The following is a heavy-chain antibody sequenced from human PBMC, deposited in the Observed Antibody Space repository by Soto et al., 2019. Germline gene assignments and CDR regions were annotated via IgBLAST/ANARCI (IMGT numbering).Heavy chain of an antibody. D-gene: IGHD3-22*01. CDR2: IIPIFGTA. V-gene: IGHV1-69*01. J-gene: IGHJ5*02. CDR1: GGTFSSYA. CDR3: ASSYDSRGYYPPHFNWFDP. Sequence: AASVKVACKASGGTFSSYAISWVRQAPGQGLEWMGGIIPIFGTANYAQKFQGRVTITADESTSTAYMELSSLRSEDTAVYYCASSYDSRGYYPPHFNWFDPWGQGTLVTVSS.